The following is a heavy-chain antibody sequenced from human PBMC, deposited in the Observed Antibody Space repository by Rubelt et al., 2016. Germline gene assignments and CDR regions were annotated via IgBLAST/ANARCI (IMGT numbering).Heavy chain of an antibody. CDR1: RFIYW. V-gene: IGHV3-7*04. CDR2: INSDGSDK. D-gene: IGHD6-19*01. Sequence: EVQLVESGGGLVQPGGSLRLSCAASRFIYWMTWIRQAPGKGLEWVAIINSDGSDKQYVDSVKGRFTISRDNIKNSLYLQMNSLRAEDTATYCWAGGTGWIFDLWGRGTLVTVSS. J-gene: IGHJ2*01. CDR3: AGGTGWIFDL.